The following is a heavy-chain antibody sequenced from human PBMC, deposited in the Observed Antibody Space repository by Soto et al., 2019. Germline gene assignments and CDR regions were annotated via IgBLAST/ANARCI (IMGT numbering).Heavy chain of an antibody. D-gene: IGHD1-26*01. V-gene: IGHV2-5*02. CDR1: GFSLSTSGVG. Sequence: QITLKESGPTLVKPTQPLTLTCTYSGFSLSTSGVGVGWIRQPPGKALEWLAIFFWDDDTRYSLSLKSRLTITKDTSRHQVVLTMTNVDPTDTGTYYCARSRAAWVNAYDIWGQGTMVSVSP. CDR3: ARSRAAWVNAYDI. J-gene: IGHJ3*02. CDR2: FFWDDDT.